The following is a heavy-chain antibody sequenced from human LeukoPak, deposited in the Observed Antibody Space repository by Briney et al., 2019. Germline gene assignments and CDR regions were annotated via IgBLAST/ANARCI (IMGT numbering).Heavy chain of an antibody. Sequence: GXSXRLSCAASGFTFSSYGMHWVRQAPGKGLEWVAAISCDGSNKYYADSVKGRFTISRDNSKNTLYLQMNSLRAEDTAVYYCAKEGGGYSGYDWALDYWGQGTLVTVSS. D-gene: IGHD5-12*01. CDR3: AKEGGGYSGYDWALDY. CDR2: ISCDGSNK. V-gene: IGHV3-30*18. CDR1: GFTFSSYG. J-gene: IGHJ4*02.